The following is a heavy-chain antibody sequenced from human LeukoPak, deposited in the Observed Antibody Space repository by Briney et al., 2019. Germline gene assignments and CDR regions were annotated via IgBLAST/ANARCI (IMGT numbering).Heavy chain of an antibody. CDR2: IIPILGIA. J-gene: IGHJ4*02. CDR3: ARAGFDVAARYDY. D-gene: IGHD6-6*01. V-gene: IGHV1-69*04. Sequence: GSSVKVSCKASGGTFSSYAISWVRQAPGQGLEWMGRIIPILGIANYAQKFQGRVTITADKSTSTAYMELSSLRSEDTAVYYCARAGFDVAARYDYWGQGTLVTVSS. CDR1: GGTFSSYA.